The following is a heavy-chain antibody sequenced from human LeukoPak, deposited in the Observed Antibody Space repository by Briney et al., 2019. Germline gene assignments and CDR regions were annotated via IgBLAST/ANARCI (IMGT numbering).Heavy chain of an antibody. CDR2: ISGSGGST. Sequence: GGSLRLSCAASGFTFSSYAMSWVRQAPGKGLEWVSAISGSGGSTYYADSVKGRFTISRDNAKKSLYLQMNSLRAEDTAVYYCARVGKAAARGYFDNWGQGTLVTVSS. D-gene: IGHD6-13*01. J-gene: IGHJ4*02. CDR3: ARVGKAAARGYFDN. V-gene: IGHV3-23*01. CDR1: GFTFSSYA.